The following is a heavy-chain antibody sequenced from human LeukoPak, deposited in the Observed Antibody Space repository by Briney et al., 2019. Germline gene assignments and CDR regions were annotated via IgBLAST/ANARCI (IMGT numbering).Heavy chain of an antibody. CDR2: IVVGSGNT. CDR3: AADHLHYDSSGSKEN. Sequence: SVKVSCKASGFTFTSSAMQWVRHARGQRLEWIVWIVVGSGNTNYAQKFQERVTITRDMSTSTAYMELSSLRPEDTAVYYCAADHLHYDSSGSKENWGQGTLVTVSS. V-gene: IGHV1-58*02. J-gene: IGHJ4*02. CDR1: GFTFTSSA. D-gene: IGHD3-22*01.